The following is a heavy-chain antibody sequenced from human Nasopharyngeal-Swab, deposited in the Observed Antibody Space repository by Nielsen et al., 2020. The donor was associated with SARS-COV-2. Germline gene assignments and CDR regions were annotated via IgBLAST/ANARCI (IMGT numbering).Heavy chain of an antibody. CDR2: ISRSSRFI. D-gene: IGHD2-2*01. CDR3: ARDPGCSSTSCYV. V-gene: IGHV3-21*01. J-gene: IGHJ4*02. Sequence: GGSLRLSCAASGFTFSSYSMNWVRQAPGKGLEWVSSISRSSRFIYYADSVKGRFTISRDNAKNSLYLQMNSLRAEDTAVYYCARDPGCSSTSCYVWGQGTLVTVSS. CDR1: GFTFSSYS.